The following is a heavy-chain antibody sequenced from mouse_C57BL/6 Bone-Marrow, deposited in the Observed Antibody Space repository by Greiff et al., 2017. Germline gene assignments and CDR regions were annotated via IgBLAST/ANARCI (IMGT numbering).Heavy chain of an antibody. Sequence: VQLQQSGAELMKPGASVKLSCKATGYTFTGYWIEWVKQRPGPGLEWIGEILPGSGSTNYNEKFKGKATFTAATSSNTASMPLSSLTTEDSAIYSCASGGLRADWGQGTLVTGSA. D-gene: IGHD3-1*01. V-gene: IGHV1-9*01. J-gene: IGHJ3*01. CDR1: GYTFTGYW. CDR2: ILPGSGST. CDR3: ASGGLRAD.